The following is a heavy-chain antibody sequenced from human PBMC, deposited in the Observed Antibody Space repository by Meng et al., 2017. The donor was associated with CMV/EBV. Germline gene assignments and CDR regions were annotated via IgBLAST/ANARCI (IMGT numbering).Heavy chain of an antibody. CDR2: INPNSGDT. CDR3: ARGGIAVAGTYDY. Sequence: ASVKVSCKASGYTFTGYYMHWVRQAPGQGLEWMGWINPNSGDTNYAQKFQGRVTMTRDTSISTAYMELSRLRSDDTAVYYCARGGIAVAGTYDYWGQGTLVTVSS. D-gene: IGHD6-19*01. J-gene: IGHJ4*02. CDR1: GYTFTGYY. V-gene: IGHV1-2*02.